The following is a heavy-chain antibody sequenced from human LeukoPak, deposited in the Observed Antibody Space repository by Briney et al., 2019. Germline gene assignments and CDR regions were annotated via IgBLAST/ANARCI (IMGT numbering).Heavy chain of an antibody. D-gene: IGHD2-2*02. CDR3: ARYCSSTSCYRGLDY. CDR1: GYTFTSYG. Sequence: GASVKVSCKASGYTFTSYGISWVRQAPGQGLKWMGWISAYNGNTNYAQKLQGRVTMTTDTSTSTAYMELRSLRSDDTAVYYCARYCSSTSCYRGLDYWGQGTLVTVSS. CDR2: ISAYNGNT. J-gene: IGHJ4*02. V-gene: IGHV1-18*01.